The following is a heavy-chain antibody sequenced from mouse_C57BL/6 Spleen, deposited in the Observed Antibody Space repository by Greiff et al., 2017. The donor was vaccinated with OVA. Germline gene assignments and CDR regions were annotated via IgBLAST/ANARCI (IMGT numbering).Heavy chain of an antibody. V-gene: IGHV2-9-1*01. J-gene: IGHJ2*01. D-gene: IGHD3-3*01. CDR1: GFSLTSYA. CDR3: ARRGDRESYFDY. CDR2: IWPGGGT. Sequence: VQLVESGPGLVAPSQSLSITCTVSGFSLTSYAISCVRQPPGQGLDWLGVIWPGGGTTYNSALKSRLSISKDNSKSQVFLKMNSLQTDDTARYYCARRGDRESYFDYWGQGTTLTVSS.